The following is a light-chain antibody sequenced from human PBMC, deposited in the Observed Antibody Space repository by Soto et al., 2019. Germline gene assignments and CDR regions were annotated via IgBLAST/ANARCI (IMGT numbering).Light chain of an antibody. CDR1: SRHSSYA. J-gene: IGLJ2*01. Sequence: QPVLTQSPSASASLGASVKLTCTLSSRHSSYAIAWNQQQPEKGPRYLMKLNSDGRHTKGDGIPDRFSGSSSGTERYLTISSLQSEDEADYYCQTWGTGILVFGGGTKLTVL. CDR2: LNSDGRH. V-gene: IGLV4-69*01. CDR3: QTWGTGILV.